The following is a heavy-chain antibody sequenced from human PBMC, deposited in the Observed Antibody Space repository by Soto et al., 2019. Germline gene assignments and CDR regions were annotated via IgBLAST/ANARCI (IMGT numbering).Heavy chain of an antibody. D-gene: IGHD5-18*01. J-gene: IGHJ6*02. V-gene: IGHV6-1*01. CDR2: TYYRSKWYN. CDR1: GDSVSSNSAA. CDR3: ARESRGYSYGYDPYYYGMDV. Sequence: PSQTLSLTCAISGDSVSSNSAAWNWIRQSPSRGLEWLGRTYYRSKWYNDYAVSVKSRITINPDTSKNQFSLQLNSVTPEDTAVYYCARESRGYSYGYDPYYYGMDVWGQGTTVTVSS.